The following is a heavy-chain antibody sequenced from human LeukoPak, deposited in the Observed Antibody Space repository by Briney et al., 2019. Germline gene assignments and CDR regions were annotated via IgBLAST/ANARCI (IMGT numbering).Heavy chain of an antibody. Sequence: GGSLRLSCAASGFTFSSYCMHWVRQAPGKGLEWVGVISYDGSNKYYADSVKGRFTISRDNSKNTLYLQMNSLRAEDTAVYYCAKDSPYGSGTGWFDPWGQGTLVTVSS. V-gene: IGHV3-30*18. D-gene: IGHD3-10*01. J-gene: IGHJ5*02. CDR3: AKDSPYGSGTGWFDP. CDR1: GFTFSSYC. CDR2: ISYDGSNK.